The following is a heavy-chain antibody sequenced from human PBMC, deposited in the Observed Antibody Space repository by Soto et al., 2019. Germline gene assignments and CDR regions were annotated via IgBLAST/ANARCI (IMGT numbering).Heavy chain of an antibody. CDR2: IYYSGST. CDR3: ASGGRSPSVILAAAGGVWFDP. V-gene: IGHV4-31*01. J-gene: IGHJ5*02. Sequence: QVQLQESGPGLVKPSQTLSLTCTVSGGSISSGGYYWSWIRQHPGKGLEWIGYIYYSGSTYYNPSLQTPVTLSVDTSKNHFSLKLSAVTAADTAVYSCASGGRSPSVILAAAGGVWFDPCCQGTLVTVSS. D-gene: IGHD6-13*01. CDR1: GGSISSGGYY.